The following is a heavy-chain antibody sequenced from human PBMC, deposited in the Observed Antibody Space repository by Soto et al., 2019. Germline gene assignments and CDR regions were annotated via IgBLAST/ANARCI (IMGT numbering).Heavy chain of an antibody. CDR3: ATARNSNSSSWYAFDI. J-gene: IGHJ3*02. D-gene: IGHD6-13*01. V-gene: IGHV1-2*04. CDR2: INPNSGGT. CDR1: GYTFTGYY. Sequence: ASMKVSCKASGYTFTGYYMHWVRQAPGQGLEWMGWINPNSGGTNYAQKFQGWVTMTRDTSISTAYMELSRLRSDDTAVYYCATARNSNSSSWYAFDIWGQGTMVTVSS.